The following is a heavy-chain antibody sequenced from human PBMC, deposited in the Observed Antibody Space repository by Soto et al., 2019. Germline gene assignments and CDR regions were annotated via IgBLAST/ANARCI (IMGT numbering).Heavy chain of an antibody. D-gene: IGHD3-9*01. CDR2: TSPHNFNT. V-gene: IGHV1-18*01. Sequence: ASVKVSCKASGYTFTHFYITWVRQAPGQGLEWMGATSPHNFNTNYAQKFRGRVTLTTEKSTNTAYMDLRSLTSDDTAVYYCARDEGGYDILTGYYKAHHFDYWGQGVPLTVSS. J-gene: IGHJ4*02. CDR3: ARDEGGYDILTGYYKAHHFDY. CDR1: GYTFTHFY.